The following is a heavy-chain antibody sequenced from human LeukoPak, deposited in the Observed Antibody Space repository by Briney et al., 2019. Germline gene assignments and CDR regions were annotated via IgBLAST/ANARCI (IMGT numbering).Heavy chain of an antibody. V-gene: IGHV4-39*01. CDR2: IYYSGST. J-gene: IGHJ4*02. Sequence: SETLSLTCTVSGGSISSSSYYWGWIRQPPGRGPEWIGSIYYSGSTYYNPSLKSRVTISVDTSKNQFSLKLSSVTAADTAVYYCASTYCSGGSCYDTYYFDYWGQGTLVTVSS. CDR1: GGSISSSSYY. CDR3: ASTYCSGGSCYDTYYFDY. D-gene: IGHD2-15*01.